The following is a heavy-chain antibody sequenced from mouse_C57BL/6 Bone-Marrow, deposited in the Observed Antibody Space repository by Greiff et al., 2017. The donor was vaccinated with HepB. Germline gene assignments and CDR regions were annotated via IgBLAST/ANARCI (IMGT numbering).Heavy chain of an antibody. V-gene: IGHV5-9-1*02. J-gene: IGHJ4*01. CDR1: GFTFSDYY. CDR2: ISNGGDYI. D-gene: IGHD1-1*01. Sequence: EVKLMESGGGLVQPGGSLKLSCAASGFTFSDYYMYWVRQTPEKRLEWVAYISNGGDYIYYADTVKGRFTISRDNARNTLYLQMSSLKSEDTAMYYCTRDPNYYGSSYYAMDYWGQGTSVTVSS. CDR3: TRDPNYYGSSYYAMDY.